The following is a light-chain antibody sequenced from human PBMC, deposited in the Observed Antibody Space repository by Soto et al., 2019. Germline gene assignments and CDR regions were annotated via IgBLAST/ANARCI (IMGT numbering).Light chain of an antibody. CDR1: QSLQHNNGNTL. CDR2: LGS. Sequence: EIVMTKSPLSLTVTPGEPASISCKSSQSLQHNNGNTLLDWYMQKPGQSPQLLIYLGSRRAPGAPDRVSGSGSGTAFALRISTVEADDAAIYYCMQALQTHRTFGQGTKLEI. V-gene: IGKV2-28*01. J-gene: IGKJ1*01. CDR3: MQALQTHRT.